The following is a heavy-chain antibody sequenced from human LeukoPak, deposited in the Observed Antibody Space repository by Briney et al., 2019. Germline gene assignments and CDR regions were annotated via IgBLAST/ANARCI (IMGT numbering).Heavy chain of an antibody. CDR2: VNTDGRTT. CDR1: EFTFSSYW. Sequence: GGSLRLSCAASEFTFSSYWMHWVRQAPGKGLVWVSRVNTDGRTTNYADSVRGRFTISRDNAENTLYLQMNSLRVEDTAVYYCSMDLSGAHDYWGQGSVVTVSS. V-gene: IGHV3-74*01. CDR3: SMDLSGAHDY. J-gene: IGHJ4*02. D-gene: IGHD2-2*03.